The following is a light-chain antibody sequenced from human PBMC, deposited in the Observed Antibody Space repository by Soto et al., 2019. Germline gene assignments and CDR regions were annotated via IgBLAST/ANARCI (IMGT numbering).Light chain of an antibody. CDR3: CSYTHGRLGV. CDR1: SSDVGAYDY. V-gene: IGLV2-14*01. J-gene: IGLJ3*02. Sequence: QSALTQPASVSGSPGQSITISCTGTSSDVGAYDYVSWFQQHPGKAPKLMIYEVTHRPSGVSDRFSGSKSDNTASLTIAGLQAEDEADYYCCSYTHGRLGVFGGGTKLTVL. CDR2: EVT.